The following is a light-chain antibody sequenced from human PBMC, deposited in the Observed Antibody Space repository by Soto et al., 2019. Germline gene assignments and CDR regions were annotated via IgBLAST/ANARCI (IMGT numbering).Light chain of an antibody. CDR1: SSDFGGYNY. CDR3: SSYTSSSTVV. J-gene: IGLJ2*01. Sequence: QSALTQPAAVSGSPGQSITISCTGTSSDFGGYNYVSWYQQHPGKAPKLMIYEVSNRPSGVSNRFSGSKSDNTASLTISGLQAEDEAAYYCSSYTSSSTVVFGGGTKLTVL. V-gene: IGLV2-14*01. CDR2: EVS.